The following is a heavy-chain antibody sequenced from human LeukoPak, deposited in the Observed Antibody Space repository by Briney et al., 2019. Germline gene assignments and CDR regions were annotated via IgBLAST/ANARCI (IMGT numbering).Heavy chain of an antibody. CDR1: GYTFTSYD. V-gene: IGHV1-8*01. D-gene: IGHD2-2*01. J-gene: IGHJ6*03. CDR3: ARVSITRHYYYYYMDV. Sequence: ASVKVSCKASGYTFTSYDINWVRQATGQGLEWMGWMNPNSGNTGYAQKFQGRVTMTRNTSISTAYMELSSLRSEDTAVCYCARVSITRHYYYYYMDVWGKGTTVTVSS. CDR2: MNPNSGNT.